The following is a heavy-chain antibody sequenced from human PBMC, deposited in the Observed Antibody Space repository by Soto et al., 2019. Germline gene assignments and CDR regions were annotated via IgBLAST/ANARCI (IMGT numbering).Heavy chain of an antibody. J-gene: IGHJ6*02. V-gene: IGHV1-69*08. Sequence: QVQLVQSGAELKKTGSSVKVSCRASGDTFSSYAVNWVRQAPGRGLEWMGGIITVLGTTDYAQNFKGRLTITAENSTKTVYMELSSLRSEDTAVYYCARRRYCGYDCYHKHYYGMDVWGQGTTVTVAS. D-gene: IGHD2-21*01. CDR1: GDTFSSYA. CDR3: ARRRYCGYDCYHKHYYGMDV. CDR2: IITVLGTT.